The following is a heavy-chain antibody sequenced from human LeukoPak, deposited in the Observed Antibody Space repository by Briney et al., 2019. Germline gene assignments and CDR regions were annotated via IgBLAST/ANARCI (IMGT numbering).Heavy chain of an antibody. CDR1: GLTFSSYG. Sequence: GGSLRLSCTMSGLTFSSYGMHWVRQVPGKGLEWVAFIRYDGSKKYYADSVKGRFTISRDNSKNTLYLQMNSLRDEDTTVYYCAKGSRDSSGLQIDYWGQGTLVTVSS. J-gene: IGHJ4*02. CDR3: AKGSRDSSGLQIDY. V-gene: IGHV3-30*02. D-gene: IGHD3-22*01. CDR2: IRYDGSKK.